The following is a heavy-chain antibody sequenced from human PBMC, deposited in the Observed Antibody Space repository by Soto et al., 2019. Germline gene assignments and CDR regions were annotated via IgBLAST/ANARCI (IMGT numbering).Heavy chain of an antibody. CDR2: INQDESES. J-gene: IGHJ3*01. CDR1: GFSFKAFW. Sequence: EMQLVESGGGSDQPGESLRLSCAASGFSFKAFWMSWVRQAPGKGLEWVANINQDESESHYVDSVKGRFTISRDNAKSSVSLQMNDLRVEDTAVYYCVSANIVGRPGGGQGTMVTVSS. D-gene: IGHD6-6*01. CDR3: VSANIVGRPG. V-gene: IGHV3-7*01.